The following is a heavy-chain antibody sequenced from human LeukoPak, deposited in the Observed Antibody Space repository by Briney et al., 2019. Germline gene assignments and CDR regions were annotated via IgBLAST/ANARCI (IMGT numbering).Heavy chain of an antibody. CDR1: GGSISSGGYS. J-gene: IGHJ4*02. D-gene: IGHD3-16*01. CDR3: TRGAGWLIDY. V-gene: IGHV4-61*08. Sequence: NPSETLSLTCAVSGGSISSGGYSWSWIRQPPGKGLEWIGYIHNSGTSTYNLSLKSRVTISADTSKNQFSLKLNSMTTADTAVYYCTRGAGWLIDYWGQGILVTVSS. CDR2: IHNSGTS.